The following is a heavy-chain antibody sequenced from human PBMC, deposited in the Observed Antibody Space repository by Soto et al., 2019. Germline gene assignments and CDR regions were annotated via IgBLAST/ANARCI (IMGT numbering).Heavy chain of an antibody. J-gene: IGHJ5*02. Sequence: QVQLQQWGAGLLKPSETLSLTCAVYGGSFSGYYWSWIRQPPGKGLEWIGEINHSGSTNYNPSLKSRVTISVDTSKNQFSLKLSSVTAADTAVYYCARGGLRKKYNWFDPWGQGTLVTVSS. D-gene: IGHD5-12*01. V-gene: IGHV4-34*01. CDR1: GGSFSGYY. CDR3: ARGGLRKKYNWFDP. CDR2: INHSGST.